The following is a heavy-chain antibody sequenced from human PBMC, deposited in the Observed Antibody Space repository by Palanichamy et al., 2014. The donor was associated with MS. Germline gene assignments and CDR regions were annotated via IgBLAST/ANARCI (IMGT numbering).Heavy chain of an antibody. V-gene: IGHV3-23*01. CDR3: AKDRWVVVGPNDY. D-gene: IGHD3-16*01. CDR1: GFIFSSYG. CDR2: ISGSGGNT. Sequence: EVQLLESGGGLVQPGGSLRLSCAASGFIFSSYGMTWVRQAPGKGLEWVSGISGSGGNTHYADSVKGRFTISRDNSKNTLYLQMDSLRAEDTAVYFCAKDRWVVVGPNDYWGQGTLVTVSS. J-gene: IGHJ4*02.